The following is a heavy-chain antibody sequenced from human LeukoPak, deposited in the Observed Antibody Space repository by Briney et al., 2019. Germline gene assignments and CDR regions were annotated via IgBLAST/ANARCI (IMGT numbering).Heavy chain of an antibody. CDR3: AGVIAARSKYNWFDP. J-gene: IGHJ5*02. CDR2: IYYSGST. Sequence: SETLSLTCTASGGSISSYYWSWIRQPPGKGLEWIGYIYYSGSTNYNPSLKSRVTISVDTSKNQFSLKLSSVTAADTAVYYCAGVIAARSKYNWFDPWGQGTLVTVSS. V-gene: IGHV4-59*01. D-gene: IGHD6-6*01. CDR1: GGSISSYY.